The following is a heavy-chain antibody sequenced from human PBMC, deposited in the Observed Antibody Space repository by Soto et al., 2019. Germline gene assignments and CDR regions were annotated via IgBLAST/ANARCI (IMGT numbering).Heavy chain of an antibody. CDR2: IWYDGSNK. Sequence: GGALRLSCAASGCSFSSYDMHWVRQAPGKGLDWVAVIWYDGSNKYYAESVKGRFTISRDNSKNTLYVQMNSLTVEGTAVYYCARAQYTGSYFDACDVWGQGTMVTVSS. CDR1: GCSFSSYD. V-gene: IGHV3-33*03. CDR3: ARAQYTGSYFDACDV. J-gene: IGHJ3*01. D-gene: IGHD1-26*01.